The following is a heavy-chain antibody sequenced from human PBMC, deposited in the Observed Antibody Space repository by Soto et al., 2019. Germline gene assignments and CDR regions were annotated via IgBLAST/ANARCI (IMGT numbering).Heavy chain of an antibody. CDR2: FDPEDGET. J-gene: IGHJ4*02. D-gene: IGHD3-9*01. V-gene: IGHV1-24*01. CDR1: GYTLTELS. CDR3: ATDLRYFDWAHPGLNY. Sequence: ASVKVSCKVSGYTLTELSMHWVRQAPGKGLEWMGGFDPEDGETIYAQKFQGRVTMTEDTSTDTAYMELSSLRSEDTAVYYCATDLRYFDWAHPGLNYWGQGTLVTVSS.